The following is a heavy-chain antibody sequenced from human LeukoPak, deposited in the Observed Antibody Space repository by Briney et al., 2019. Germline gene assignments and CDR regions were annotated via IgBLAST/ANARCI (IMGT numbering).Heavy chain of an antibody. V-gene: IGHV1-8*01. CDR2: MNPNSGNT. CDR3: ARAGSSAYCGGDRYPHPIDY. D-gene: IGHD2-21*02. CDR1: GYTFTSYD. Sequence: ASVKVSCKASGYTFTSYDINWVRQATGQGLEWMGWMNPNSGNTGYAQKFQGRVTMTRNTSISTAYMELSSLRSEDTAVYYCARAGSSAYCGGDRYPHPIDYWGQGTLVTVSS. J-gene: IGHJ4*02.